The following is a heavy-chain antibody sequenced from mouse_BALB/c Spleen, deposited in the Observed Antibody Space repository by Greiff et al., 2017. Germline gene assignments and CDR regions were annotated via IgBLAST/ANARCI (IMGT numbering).Heavy chain of an antibody. CDR2: IYPSDSYT. CDR3: TRPKLSYGYAMDY. V-gene: IGHV1-69*02. J-gene: IGHJ4*01. CDR1: GYTFTSYW. Sequence: QVQLQQPGAELVRPGASVKLSCKASGYTFTSYWINWVKQRPGQGLEWIGNIYPSDSYTNYNQKFKDKATLTVDKSSSTAYMQLSSPTSEDSAVYYCTRPKLSYGYAMDYWGQGTSVTVSS. D-gene: IGHD1-1*01.